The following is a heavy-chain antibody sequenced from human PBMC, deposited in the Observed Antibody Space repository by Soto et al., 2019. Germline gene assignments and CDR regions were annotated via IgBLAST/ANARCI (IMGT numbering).Heavy chain of an antibody. CDR3: ARGSSSWPSNMDV. J-gene: IGHJ6*02. Sequence: QVQLQESGPGLVKPSETLSLTCTVSGGSVSSGSYYWSWIRQPPGKGLEWIGSSYYSGNTNYKPSLESRVTISVDTSKNQFSLKLSSVTAADTAVYYCARGSSSWPSNMDVWGQGTTVTVSS. D-gene: IGHD6-13*01. V-gene: IGHV4-61*01. CDR2: SYYSGNT. CDR1: GGSVSSGSYY.